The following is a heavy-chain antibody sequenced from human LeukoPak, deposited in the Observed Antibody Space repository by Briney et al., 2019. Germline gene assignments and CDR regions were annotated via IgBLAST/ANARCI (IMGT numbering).Heavy chain of an antibody. Sequence: GGSLRLSCAASGFTFSSYPMSWVRQAPGKGLEWVSAISGSGGSTYYADSEKGRFTISRDNYKHPLYLQMNSLRAEHTAVYYCAKEIAAAGTRSVEVTWGQGTLVTVSS. V-gene: IGHV3-23*01. CDR2: ISGSGGST. D-gene: IGHD6-13*01. CDR1: GFTFSSYP. CDR3: AKEIAAAGTRSVEVT. J-gene: IGHJ5*02.